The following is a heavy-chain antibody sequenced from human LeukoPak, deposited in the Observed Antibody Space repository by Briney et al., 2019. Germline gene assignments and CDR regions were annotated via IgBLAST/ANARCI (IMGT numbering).Heavy chain of an antibody. V-gene: IGHV3-23*01. CDR3: AKGGYSSGWYHDY. J-gene: IGHJ4*02. Sequence: GGSLRLSCAASGFTFSSYAMSGVRQAPGKGLEWVSAISGSGGTTYYADSVKGRFTISRDNSKNTLYLQMNSLRAEDTAVYYCAKGGYSSGWYHDYWGQGTLVTVSS. CDR2: ISGSGGTT. D-gene: IGHD6-19*01. CDR1: GFTFSSYA.